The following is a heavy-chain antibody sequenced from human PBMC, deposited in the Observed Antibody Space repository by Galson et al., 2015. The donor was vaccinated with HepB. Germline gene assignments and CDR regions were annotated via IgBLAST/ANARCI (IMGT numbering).Heavy chain of an antibody. CDR2: IYVGDSDT. CDR3: ARQSYYDSSGLAFDI. D-gene: IGHD3-22*01. J-gene: IGHJ3*02. Sequence: QSGAEVKKPGESLKISCKGSGYNFGSYWIAWVRQMPGKGLEWMGIIYVGDSDTRYSPSFQGQVTISADKSISTAYLQWSSLKASDTAMYYCARQSYYDSSGLAFDIWGQGTMVTVSS. V-gene: IGHV5-51*01. CDR1: GYNFGSYW.